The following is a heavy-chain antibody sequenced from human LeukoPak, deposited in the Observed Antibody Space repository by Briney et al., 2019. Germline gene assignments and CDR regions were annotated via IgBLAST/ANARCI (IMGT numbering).Heavy chain of an antibody. D-gene: IGHD5-18*01. V-gene: IGHV4-34*01. Sequence: SETLSLTCAVYGGSFSGYYWSWIRQPPGKGLEWIGEINHSGSTNYNPSLKSRVTISVDTSKNQFSLKLSSVTAADMAVYYCARVIVDTAMGGYYFDYWGQGTLVTVSS. CDR2: INHSGST. CDR1: GGSFSGYY. J-gene: IGHJ4*02. CDR3: ARVIVDTAMGGYYFDY.